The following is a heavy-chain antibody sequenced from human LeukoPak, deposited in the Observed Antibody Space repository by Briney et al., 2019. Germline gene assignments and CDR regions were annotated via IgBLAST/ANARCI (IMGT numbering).Heavy chain of an antibody. CDR2: IYSGGPT. CDR3: ATVVGASPDYFDN. V-gene: IGHV3-53*01. D-gene: IGHD3-10*01. CDR1: GFTVSNKY. J-gene: IGHJ4*02. Sequence: PGGSPRLSCAASGFTVSNKYMSWVRQAPGKGLEWVSLIYSGGPTSYADSVKGRFTISRDNTKNTLYLQMNSLRAEDTAVYYCATVVGASPDYFDNWGQGTLVTVSP.